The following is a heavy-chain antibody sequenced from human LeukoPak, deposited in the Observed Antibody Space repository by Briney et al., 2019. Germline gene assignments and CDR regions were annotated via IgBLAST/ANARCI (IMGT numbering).Heavy chain of an antibody. D-gene: IGHD5-12*01. J-gene: IGHJ4*02. V-gene: IGHV4-59*01. Sequence: SETLSLTCTVSGGSISSYYWSWIRQPPGKGLEWIGYIYYSGSTNYNPSLKSRVTISVDTSKNQFSLKLSSVTAADAAVYYCARAGYSGYDYDYWGQGTLVTVSS. CDR2: IYYSGST. CDR3: ARAGYSGYDYDY. CDR1: GGSISSYY.